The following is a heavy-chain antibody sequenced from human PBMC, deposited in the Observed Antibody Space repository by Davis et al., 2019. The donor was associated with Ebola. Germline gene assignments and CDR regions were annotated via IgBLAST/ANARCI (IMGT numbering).Heavy chain of an antibody. CDR2: IIPIFGTA. D-gene: IGHD3-10*01. J-gene: IGHJ6*04. CDR1: GGTFSSYA. V-gene: IGHV1-69*06. Sequence: AASVKVSCKASGGTFSSYAISWVRQAPGQGLEWMGGIIPIFGTANYAQKFQGRVTITADKSTSTAYMELSSLRSEDTAVYYCARGFWWFGELPCHGMDVWGKGTTVTVSS. CDR3: ARGFWWFGELPCHGMDV.